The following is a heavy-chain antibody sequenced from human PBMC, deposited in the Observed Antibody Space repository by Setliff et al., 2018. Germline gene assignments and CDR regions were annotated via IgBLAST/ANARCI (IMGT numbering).Heavy chain of an antibody. V-gene: IGHV1-69*05. J-gene: IGHJ5*02. Sequence: SVKVSCKASGYTFTSYAISWVRQAPGQGLEWMGGIIPMFGTANYAQKFQGRVTITRDTSASTAYMELSSLRSEDTAVYFCAGVLRDYYGSGSYYNWFDPWGQGTLVTVSS. CDR2: IIPMFGTA. CDR3: AGVLRDYYGSGSYYNWFDP. CDR1: GYTFTSYA. D-gene: IGHD3-10*01.